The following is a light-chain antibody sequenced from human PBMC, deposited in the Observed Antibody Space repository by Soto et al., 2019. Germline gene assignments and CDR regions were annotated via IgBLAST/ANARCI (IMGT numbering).Light chain of an antibody. CDR3: QQYNDWPLYT. J-gene: IGKJ2*01. Sequence: EIVMTQSPTIVSVSPGERATLSCRASQSVNSSLAWYQQKPGQAPRLLISGASTRAPGIAARFSGSGSGTNFTLSISGLQYADFAVYYCQQYNDWPLYTFGQGTKLEIK. CDR2: GAS. CDR1: QSVNSS. V-gene: IGKV3-15*01.